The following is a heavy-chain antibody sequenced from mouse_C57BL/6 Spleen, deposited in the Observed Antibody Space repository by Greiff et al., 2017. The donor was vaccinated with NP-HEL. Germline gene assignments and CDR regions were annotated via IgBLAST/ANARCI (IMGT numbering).Heavy chain of an antibody. V-gene: IGHV1-55*01. J-gene: IGHJ3*01. D-gene: IGHD1-1*01. Sequence: QVQLQQPGAELVKPGASVKMSCKASGYTFTSYWITWVKQRPGQGLEWIGDIYPGSGSTNYNEKFKSKATLTVDTSSSTAYMQLSSLTSEDSAVECCASSDYGSSYWFAYWGQGTLVTVPA. CDR2: IYPGSGST. CDR3: ASSDYGSSYWFAY. CDR1: GYTFTSYW.